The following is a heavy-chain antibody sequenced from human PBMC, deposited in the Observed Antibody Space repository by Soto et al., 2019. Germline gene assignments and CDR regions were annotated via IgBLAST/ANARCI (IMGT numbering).Heavy chain of an antibody. CDR3: AGGASSVTTFYFDL. CDR2: INPGNGNT. Sequence: QVQVVQSGAEVKKPGASVKVSCKASGYTFTSYAMHWVRQAPGQRLEWMGWINPGNGNTKNSQKFKGRVTITRDTFARTAYMELSSLRSEDTAVYYCAGGASSVTTFYFDLWGRGTLVTVSS. D-gene: IGHD4-17*01. V-gene: IGHV1-3*01. J-gene: IGHJ2*01. CDR1: GYTFTSYA.